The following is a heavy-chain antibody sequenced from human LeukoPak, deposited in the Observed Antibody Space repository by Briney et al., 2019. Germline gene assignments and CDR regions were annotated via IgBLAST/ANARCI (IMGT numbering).Heavy chain of an antibody. V-gene: IGHV3-48*01. J-gene: IGHJ4*02. Sequence: PGGSLRLSCAASGFTFSSYSMNWVRQAPGKGLEWVSYISSSSSTIYYADSVKGRFTISRDNAKNSLYLQMNSLRAEDTAVYYCARDAYYYDSSGYYVNPFDYWGQGTLVTVSS. CDR2: ISSSSSTI. D-gene: IGHD3-22*01. CDR1: GFTFSSYS. CDR3: ARDAYYYDSSGYYVNPFDY.